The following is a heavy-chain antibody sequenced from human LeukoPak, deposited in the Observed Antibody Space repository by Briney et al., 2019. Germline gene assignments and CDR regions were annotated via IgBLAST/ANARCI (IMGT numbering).Heavy chain of an antibody. CDR1: GDSISSGGYY. D-gene: IGHD3-22*01. V-gene: IGHV4-30-2*01. Sequence: SSETLSLTCTVSGDSISSGGYYWSWIRQPPGKGLEWIGYIYHSGSTYYNPSLKSRVTISVDRSKNQFSLKLSSVTAADTAVYYCAREATPEYYYDSSGLGHAFDIWGQGTMVTVSS. J-gene: IGHJ3*02. CDR3: AREATPEYYYDSSGLGHAFDI. CDR2: IYHSGST.